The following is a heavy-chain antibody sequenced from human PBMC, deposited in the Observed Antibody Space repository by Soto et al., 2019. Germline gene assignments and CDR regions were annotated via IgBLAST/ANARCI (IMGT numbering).Heavy chain of an antibody. Sequence: ASVKVSCKVSGYTLTELSMHWVRQAPGKGLEWMGGFDPEDGETIYAQKFQGRVTMTEDTSTDTAYMELSSLRSEDTAVYYCATLISFVGYCSSTTCQNFDYWGQRALVTVSS. CDR1: GYTLTELS. J-gene: IGHJ4*01. V-gene: IGHV1-24*01. CDR3: ATLISFVGYCSSTTCQNFDY. CDR2: FDPEDGET. D-gene: IGHD2-2*01.